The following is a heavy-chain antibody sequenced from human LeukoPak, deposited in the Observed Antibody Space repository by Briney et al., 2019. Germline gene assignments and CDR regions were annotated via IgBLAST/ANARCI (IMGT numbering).Heavy chain of an antibody. J-gene: IGHJ4*02. V-gene: IGHV1-69*05. D-gene: IGHD3-22*01. CDR1: GGTFSSYA. CDR3: ARDYYDSSGYYYEGFDY. CDR2: IIPIFGTA. Sequence: ASVKVSCRASGGTFSSYAISWVRQAPGQGLEWMGRIIPIFGTANYVQKFQGRVTITTDESTSTAYMELSSLRSEDTAVYYCARDYYDSSGYYYEGFDYWGQGTLVTVSS.